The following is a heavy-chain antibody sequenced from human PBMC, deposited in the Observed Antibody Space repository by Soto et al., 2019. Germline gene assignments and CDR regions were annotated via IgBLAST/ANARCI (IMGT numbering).Heavy chain of an antibody. Sequence: GGSLRLSCAASGFTFSSYAMHWVRQAPGKGLEWVAVISYDGSNKYYADSVKGRFTISRDNSKNTLYLQMNSLRAEDTAVYYCARDPYYYGMDVWGQGTTVTVSS. J-gene: IGHJ6*02. V-gene: IGHV3-30-3*01. CDR2: ISYDGSNK. CDR3: ARDPYYYGMDV. CDR1: GFTFSSYA.